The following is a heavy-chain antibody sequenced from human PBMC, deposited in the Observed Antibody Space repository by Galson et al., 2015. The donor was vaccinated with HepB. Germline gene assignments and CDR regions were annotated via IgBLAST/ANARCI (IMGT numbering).Heavy chain of an antibody. CDR3: ARDRPPIMIVASSGLDY. CDR2: IWYDGSNK. D-gene: IGHD3-22*01. J-gene: IGHJ4*02. Sequence: SLRLSCAASGFTFSSYGMHWVRQAPGKGLEWVAVIWYDGSNKYYADSVKGRFTISRDNSKNTLYLQMNSLRAEDTAVYYCARDRPPIMIVASSGLDYWGQGTLVTVSS. CDR1: GFTFSSYG. V-gene: IGHV3-33*08.